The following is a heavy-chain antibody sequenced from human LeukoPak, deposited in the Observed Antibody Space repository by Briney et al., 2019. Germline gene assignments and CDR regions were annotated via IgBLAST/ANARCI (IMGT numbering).Heavy chain of an antibody. CDR3: ARGQLRAHDY. CDR2: ISYDGSNK. CDR1: GFTFSRYA. D-gene: IGHD1-1*01. J-gene: IGHJ4*02. V-gene: IGHV3-30*04. Sequence: GRSLRLSCAASGFTFSRYAMHWVRQAPGKGLEWVAVISYDGSNKYYADSVKGRFTISRDNSKNTLYLQMNSLRAEDTAVYYCARGQLRAHDYWGQGTLVTVSS.